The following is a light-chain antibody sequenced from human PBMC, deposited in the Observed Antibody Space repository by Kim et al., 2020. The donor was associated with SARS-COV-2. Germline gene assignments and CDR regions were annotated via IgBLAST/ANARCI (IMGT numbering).Light chain of an antibody. Sequence: PGESAPLSCRASQSVSNSRLAWYQQEPGQAPRLLIYDASSRATGITDRFSGSGSGTDFTLTISRLEPEDFAVYYCQQYGASSLTFGGGTKVDIK. CDR3: QQYGASSLT. CDR2: DAS. J-gene: IGKJ4*01. CDR1: QSVSNSR. V-gene: IGKV3-20*01.